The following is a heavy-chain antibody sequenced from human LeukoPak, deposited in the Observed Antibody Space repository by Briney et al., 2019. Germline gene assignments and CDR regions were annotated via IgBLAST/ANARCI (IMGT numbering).Heavy chain of an antibody. CDR2: INWNSGSK. CDR1: GFTFDDYA. J-gene: IGHJ4*02. V-gene: IGHV3-9*01. CDR3: AKDFSSGYYYFDF. Sequence: PGGSLRLSCAASGFTFDDYAIHWVRQGPGKGLEWVSGINWNSGSKHYADSVKGRFTISRDNAKHSLYLHMNSPKAEDTALYYCAKDFSSGYYYFDFWGQGTLVTVPS. D-gene: IGHD3-22*01.